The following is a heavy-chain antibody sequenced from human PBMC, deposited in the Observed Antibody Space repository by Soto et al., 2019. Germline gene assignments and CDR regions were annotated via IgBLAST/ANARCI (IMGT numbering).Heavy chain of an antibody. Sequence: EVQLVESGGGLVQPGGSLKLSCAASGFTFSGSAMHWVRQASGKGLESVGRIRSKANSYATAYAASVKGRFTISRDDSKNTAYLQMNSLKTEDTAVYYCTRPPSCSGGSCYSGWGQGTLVTVSS. CDR2: IRSKANSYAT. J-gene: IGHJ4*02. D-gene: IGHD2-15*01. CDR3: TRPPSCSGGSCYSG. V-gene: IGHV3-73*01. CDR1: GFTFSGSA.